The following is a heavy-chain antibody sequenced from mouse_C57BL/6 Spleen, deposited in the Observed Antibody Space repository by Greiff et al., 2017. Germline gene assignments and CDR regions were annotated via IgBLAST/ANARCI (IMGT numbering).Heavy chain of an antibody. CDR1: GYTFTSYW. Sequence: QVPLQQPGAALVKPGASVTLSCKASGYTFTSYWLPWVKQRPGQGLEWIGEIDPSDSYTHYNQKFKGKATLTVDTSASTAYMQLSSLTSEDSAVYYCARKRIYYGNYDYCDYWGQGTTLTVSS. D-gene: IGHD2-1*01. V-gene: IGHV1-50*01. J-gene: IGHJ2*01. CDR3: ARKRIYYGNYDYCDY. CDR2: IDPSDSYT.